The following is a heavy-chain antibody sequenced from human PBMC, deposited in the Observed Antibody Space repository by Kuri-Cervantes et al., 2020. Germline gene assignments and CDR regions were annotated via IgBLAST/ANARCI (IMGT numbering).Heavy chain of an antibody. D-gene: IGHD1-7*01. CDR1: GFTFSSYA. Sequence: GESLKISCAASGFTFSSYAMHWVRQAPGKGLEWVAVISYDGSNKYYADSVKGRFTISRDNSKNTLYLQMNSLRAEDTAVYYCARGTFSNELPVDPWGQGTLVTVSS. J-gene: IGHJ5*02. V-gene: IGHV3-30-3*01. CDR2: ISYDGSNK. CDR3: ARGTFSNELPVDP.